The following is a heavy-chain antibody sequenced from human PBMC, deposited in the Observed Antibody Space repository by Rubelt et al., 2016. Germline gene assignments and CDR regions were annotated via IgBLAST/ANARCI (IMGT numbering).Heavy chain of an antibody. V-gene: IGHV3-7*03. J-gene: IGHJ4*02. CDR2: INQDGSEK. CDR3: ASDNEGS. CDR1: GFTFSSYA. Sequence: EVQLVESGGGLVQPGGSLRLSCAASGFTFSSYAMSWVRQAPGKGLEWVANINQDGSEKKYVDSVKGRFTIARDNAKNSLSLQMSSLRAEDTAVYYCASDNEGSWGQGTRVTVTS. D-gene: IGHD3-10*01.